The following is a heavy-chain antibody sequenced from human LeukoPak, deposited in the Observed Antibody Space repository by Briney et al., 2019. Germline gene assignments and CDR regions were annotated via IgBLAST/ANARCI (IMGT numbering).Heavy chain of an antibody. CDR1: GYTFTGYY. D-gene: IGHD2-15*01. J-gene: IGHJ4*02. CDR3: ARVSLVLRSGFDY. CDR2: INPNSGGT. Sequence: EASVKVSCKASGYTFTGYYMHWVRQAPGQGLEWMGWINPNSGGTNYAQKFQGRVTMTRDTSISTAYMELSRLRSDDTAVYCCARVSLVLRSGFDYWGQGTLVTVSS. V-gene: IGHV1-2*02.